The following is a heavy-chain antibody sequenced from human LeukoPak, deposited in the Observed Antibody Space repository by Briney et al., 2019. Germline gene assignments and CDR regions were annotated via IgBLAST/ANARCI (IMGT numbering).Heavy chain of an antibody. CDR2: IYNGGAT. CDR1: GFTVSSKY. Sequence: GGSLRLSCVASGFTVSSKYMSGVRQAPGKGLEWVSVIYNGGATYYADSVRGRFTISRDNSKNTLYLQMNNLRAEDTAVYSCVRGSSGSDYFDYWGQGTLVTVSS. V-gene: IGHV3-66*01. J-gene: IGHJ4*02. D-gene: IGHD1-26*01. CDR3: VRGSSGSDYFDY.